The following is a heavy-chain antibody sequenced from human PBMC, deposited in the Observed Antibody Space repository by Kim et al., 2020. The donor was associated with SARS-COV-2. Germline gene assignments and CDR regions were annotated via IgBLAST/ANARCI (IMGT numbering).Heavy chain of an antibody. Sequence: GGSLRLSCAASGFTFSSYAMSWVRQAPGKGLEWVSAISGSGGSTYYADSVKGRFTISRDNSKNTLYLQMNSLRAEDTAVYYCGELLGVRGVIGAPIGCWGQGTLVTVSS. J-gene: IGHJ4*02. D-gene: IGHD3-10*01. CDR3: GELLGVRGVIGAPIGC. CDR2: ISGSGGST. CDR1: GFTFSSYA. V-gene: IGHV3-23*01.